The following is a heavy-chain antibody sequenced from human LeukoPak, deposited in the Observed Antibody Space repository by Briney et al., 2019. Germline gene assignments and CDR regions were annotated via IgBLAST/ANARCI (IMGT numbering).Heavy chain of an antibody. J-gene: IGHJ4*02. CDR2: IIPIFGIA. V-gene: IGHV1-69*04. CDR1: GGTFSSYA. CDR3: ARVSSDSSGYYPYYFDY. Sequence: ASVKVSCKASGGTFSSYAISWVRQAPGQGLEWMGRIIPIFGIANYAQKFQGRVTITADKSTSTAYMELSSLRSEGTAVYYSARVSSDSSGYYPYYFDYWGQGTLVTVSS. D-gene: IGHD3-22*01.